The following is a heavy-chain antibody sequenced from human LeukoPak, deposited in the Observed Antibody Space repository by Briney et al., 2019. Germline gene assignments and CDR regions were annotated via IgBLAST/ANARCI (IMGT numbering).Heavy chain of an antibody. V-gene: IGHV1-2*02. D-gene: IGHD1-26*01. Sequence: ASVKVSCKASGYTFTGYYMHWVRQAPGQGLEWMGWINPNSGGTNYAQKFQGRVTMTRDTSISTAYMELSRLRSDDTAVYYCARYSWELLGAFDIWGQGTMVTVSS. CDR1: GYTFTGYY. CDR2: INPNSGGT. J-gene: IGHJ3*02. CDR3: ARYSWELLGAFDI.